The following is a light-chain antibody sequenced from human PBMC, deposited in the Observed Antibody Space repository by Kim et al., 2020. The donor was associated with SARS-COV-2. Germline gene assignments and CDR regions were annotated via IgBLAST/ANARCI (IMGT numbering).Light chain of an antibody. CDR1: QSVSSD. Sequence: SPGERVTLSCRASQSVSSDLAWYQQKPGQAPRLLIYGASTRATGIPVRFSGSGSGTEFTLTISSLQSEDFAVYYCQQYNKWPPWTFGQGTKVEIK. J-gene: IGKJ1*01. CDR2: GAS. V-gene: IGKV3-15*01. CDR3: QQYNKWPPWT.